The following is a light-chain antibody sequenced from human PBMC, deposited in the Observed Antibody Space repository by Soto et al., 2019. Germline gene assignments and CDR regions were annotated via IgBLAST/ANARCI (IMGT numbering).Light chain of an antibody. CDR2: GNS. CDR1: SSNIGAGYD. V-gene: IGLV1-40*01. CDR3: QSYDSSLSGVV. Sequence: QSVLTQPPSVSGAPGQSVIISCTGSSSNIGAGYDVHWYQQLPGTAPKLLIYGNSNRPSGVPDRFSGSKSGTSASLAITGLQAEDEADYYCQSYDSSLSGVVFGGGTQLTVL. J-gene: IGLJ2*01.